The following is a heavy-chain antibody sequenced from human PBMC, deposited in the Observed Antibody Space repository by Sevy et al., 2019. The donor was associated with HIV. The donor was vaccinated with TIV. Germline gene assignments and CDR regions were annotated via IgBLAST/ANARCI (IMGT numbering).Heavy chain of an antibody. Sequence: LSLTCAASGFAFSTYDMHWVRQAPGKGLEWVALIWSDGSNKYYADSVKGRFTISRDNSKNTLYLQMNSLRGEDRAVYYCARDGGSYQPLDYWGQGNLVTVSS. CDR2: IWSDGSNK. D-gene: IGHD3-16*02. J-gene: IGHJ4*02. V-gene: IGHV3-33*01. CDR1: GFAFSTYD. CDR3: ARDGGSYQPLDY.